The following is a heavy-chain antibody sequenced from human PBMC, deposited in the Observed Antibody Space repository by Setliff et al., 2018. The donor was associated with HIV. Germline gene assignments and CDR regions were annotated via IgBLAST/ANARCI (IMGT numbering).Heavy chain of an antibody. CDR2: IYYSGST. CDR3: AHLGMVDDFDY. CDR1: GDSVSSRSNY. D-gene: IGHD3-3*01. Sequence: KPSETLSLTCTVSGDSVSSRSNYWSWIRQPPGKGLEWIGYIYYSGSTNYNPSLKSRGTISVDTSKNHFSLKLLSVTAADTAVYYCAHLGMVDDFDYLGQGTLVTVSS. J-gene: IGHJ4*02. V-gene: IGHV4-61*03.